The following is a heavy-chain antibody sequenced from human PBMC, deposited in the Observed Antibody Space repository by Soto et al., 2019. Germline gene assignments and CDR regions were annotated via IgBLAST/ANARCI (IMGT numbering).Heavy chain of an antibody. CDR1: GYTFTSYD. J-gene: IGHJ6*03. CDR2: LSPNSGNT. V-gene: IGHV1-8*02. Sequence: QVLLEQSGAEVKQPGASVKVSCKASGYTFTSYDINWVRQAPGQGLEWMGWLSPNSGNTNYAQKFQGRVTMTTSASMGTAFMELSSLRLEDTAVYYCARGLGVTTRNSFYYYMDVWGEGTTVIVSS. CDR3: ARGLGVTTRNSFYYYMDV. D-gene: IGHD4-17*01.